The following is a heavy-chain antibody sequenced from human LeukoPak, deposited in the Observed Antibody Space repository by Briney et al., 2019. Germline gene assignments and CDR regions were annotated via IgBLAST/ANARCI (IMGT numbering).Heavy chain of an antibody. CDR3: ARDYPLRYFT. CDR2: ISGSGGST. V-gene: IGHV3-23*01. CDR1: GFTFSSYG. Sequence: GESLRLSCAASGFTFSSYGMSWVRQAPGKGLEWVSAISGSGGSTYCADSVKGRFTISRDNAKNTLYLQMNSLRAEDTAVYYCARDYPLRYFTWGQGTLVTVSS. D-gene: IGHD3-9*01. J-gene: IGHJ5*02.